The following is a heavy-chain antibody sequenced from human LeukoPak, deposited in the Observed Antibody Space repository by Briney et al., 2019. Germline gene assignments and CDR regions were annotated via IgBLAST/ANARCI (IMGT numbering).Heavy chain of an antibody. CDR3: ARDQTLTGGLDY. J-gene: IGHJ4*02. CDR2: IYHSGST. V-gene: IGHV4-59*12. Sequence: SETLSLTCTVSGDSISGFYWSWIRQPPGKGLEWIGYIYHSGSTYYNPSLKSRVTISVDRSKNQFSLKLSSVTAADTAVYYCARDQTLTGGLDYWGQGTLVTVSS. D-gene: IGHD7-27*01. CDR1: GDSISGFY.